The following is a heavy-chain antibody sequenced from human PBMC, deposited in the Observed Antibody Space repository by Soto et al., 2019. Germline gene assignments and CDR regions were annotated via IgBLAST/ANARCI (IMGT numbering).Heavy chain of an antibody. CDR2: ISYDGSNK. D-gene: IGHD2-21*02. Sequence: QVQLVESGGGVVQPGRSLRLSCAASGFTFSRYGMHWVRQAPGKGLEWVEVISYDGSNKYYADSVKGRFTISRDNSKNTLYLQMNSLRAEDTAVYYCAQAEVTVVTPYYFDYWGQGTLVTVSS. CDR3: AQAEVTVVTPYYFDY. V-gene: IGHV3-30*18. CDR1: GFTFSRYG. J-gene: IGHJ4*02.